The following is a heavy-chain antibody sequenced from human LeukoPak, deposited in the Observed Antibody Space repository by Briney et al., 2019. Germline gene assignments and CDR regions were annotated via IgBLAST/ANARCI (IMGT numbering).Heavy chain of an antibody. CDR3: ARDFGDSGSSGWSI. V-gene: IGHV1-18*04. J-gene: IGHJ4*02. D-gene: IGHD3-22*01. CDR1: GYTFTGYY. CDR2: ISAYNGNT. Sequence: VASVKVSCKASGYTFTGYYMYWVRQAPGQGLEWMGWISAYNGNTNYAQKLQGRVTMTTDTSTSTAYMELRSLRSDDTAVYYCARDFGDSGSSGWSIWGQGTLVTVSS.